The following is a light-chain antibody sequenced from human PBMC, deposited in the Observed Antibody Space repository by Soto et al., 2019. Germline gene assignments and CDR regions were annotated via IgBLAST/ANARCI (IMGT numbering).Light chain of an antibody. CDR2: KVF. J-gene: IGKJ2*01. V-gene: IGKV2-30*01. CDR3: MQTASCPYT. CDR1: QSLVYADGNTY. Sequence: DVVMTQSPLSLPVTLGQSASISCTSSQSLVYADGNTYLNWLQQRPGRSPRRLIYKVFNRDSGVPDRFSGSASGSEFTLTISRVEAEDIGVYYCMQTASCPYTFGRGTKLEIK.